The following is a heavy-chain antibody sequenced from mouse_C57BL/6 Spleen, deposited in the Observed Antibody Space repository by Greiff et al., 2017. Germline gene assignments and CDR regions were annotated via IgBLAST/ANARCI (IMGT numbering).Heavy chain of an antibody. CDR1: GYAFTNYL. CDR2: FNPGSGGT. J-gene: IGHJ4*01. D-gene: IGHD3-2*02. V-gene: IGHV1-54*01. CDR3: ARSQLRAYYAMDY. Sequence: VQLQQSGAELVRPGTSVKVSCKASGYAFTNYLIEWVKQRPGQGLEWIGVFNPGSGGTNYNEKFKGKVTLTADKSSSTAYMQLSRLTSEDSAVYFCARSQLRAYYAMDYWGQGTSVTVSS.